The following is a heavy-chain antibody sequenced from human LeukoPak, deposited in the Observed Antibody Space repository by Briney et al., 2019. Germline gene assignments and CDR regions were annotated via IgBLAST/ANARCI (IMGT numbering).Heavy chain of an antibody. Sequence: GGSLRLSCAASGFTFSSYEMNWVRQAPGKGLEWVSYISSSGSTIYYADSVKGRFTISRDNAENSLYLQMNSLRAEDTAVYYCARATWDPNYYYYMDVWGKGTTVTISS. J-gene: IGHJ6*03. D-gene: IGHD1-26*01. CDR3: ARATWDPNYYYYMDV. V-gene: IGHV3-48*03. CDR2: ISSSGSTI. CDR1: GFTFSSYE.